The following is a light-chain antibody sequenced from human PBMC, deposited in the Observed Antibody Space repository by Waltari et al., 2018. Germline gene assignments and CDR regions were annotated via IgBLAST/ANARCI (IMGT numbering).Light chain of an antibody. J-gene: IGLJ1*01. CDR1: RLGDKY. CDR3: QAWDSTTANYV. CDR2: QDT. Sequence: YELTQPPSVAVSPGQTASMTCSGDRLGDKYACWYQQKPGQSPVLVIYQDTKRPSRVPDRFSGSKSGNTATLTISGTQAMDEADYYCQAWDSTTANYVFGPGTKMTVL. V-gene: IGLV3-1*01.